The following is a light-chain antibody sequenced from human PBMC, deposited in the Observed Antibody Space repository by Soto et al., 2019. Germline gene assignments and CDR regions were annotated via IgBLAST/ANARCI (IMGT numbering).Light chain of an antibody. CDR2: EVS. CDR3: NSYTSRHTVV. V-gene: IGLV2-14*01. CDR1: SSDVGGHNF. J-gene: IGLJ2*01. Sequence: QLVLTQPASVSGSPGQSITISCTGTSSDVGGHNFVSWYQQHPGKAPKLMIYEVSNRPSGVSNRFSGSKSDNTASLTISGLQAGDEADYYCNSYTSRHTVVFGGGTKLTVL.